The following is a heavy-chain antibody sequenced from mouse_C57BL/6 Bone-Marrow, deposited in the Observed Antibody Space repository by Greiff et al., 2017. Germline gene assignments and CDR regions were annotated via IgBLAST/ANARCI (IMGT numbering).Heavy chain of an antibody. V-gene: IGHV14-3*01. Sequence: VQLKESVAELVRPGASVKLSCTASGFNIKNTYMHWVKQRPEQGLEWIGRIDPANGNTKYAPKFQGKATITADTSSNTAYLQLSSLTSEDTAIYYCARGGGSGYVWFAYWGQGTLVTVSA. CDR1: GFNIKNTY. D-gene: IGHD3-2*02. CDR2: IDPANGNT. J-gene: IGHJ3*01. CDR3: ARGGGSGYVWFAY.